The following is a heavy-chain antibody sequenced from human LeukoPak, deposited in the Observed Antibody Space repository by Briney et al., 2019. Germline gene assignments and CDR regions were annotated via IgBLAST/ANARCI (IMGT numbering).Heavy chain of an antibody. V-gene: IGHV4-59*01. CDR2: IYNSEGGT. D-gene: IGHD6-19*01. CDR1: GGSISSYY. Sequence: SETLSLTCTVSGGSISSYYWGWIRQPPGKGLEWIRYIYNSEGGTNSNPSLKSRVTISEDTSKNQFSLKLSSVTAADTAVYYCARRYRSGWSPTYDYWGQGIPVTVSS. CDR3: ARRYRSGWSPTYDY. J-gene: IGHJ4*02.